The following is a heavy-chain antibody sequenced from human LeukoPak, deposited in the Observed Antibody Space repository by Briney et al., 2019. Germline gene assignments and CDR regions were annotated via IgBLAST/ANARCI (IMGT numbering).Heavy chain of an antibody. CDR2: IYPGDSDT. J-gene: IGHJ6*02. V-gene: IGHV5-51*01. CDR1: GYSFTSYW. Sequence: GESLKISCKGSGYSFTSYWIGWVGQMPGKGLEWMGIIYPGDSDTRYSPSFQGQVTISADKSISTAYLQWSSLKASDTAMYYCARPTYYYGSGSPMGYYYGMDVWGQGTTVTVPS. D-gene: IGHD3-10*01. CDR3: ARPTYYYGSGSPMGYYYGMDV.